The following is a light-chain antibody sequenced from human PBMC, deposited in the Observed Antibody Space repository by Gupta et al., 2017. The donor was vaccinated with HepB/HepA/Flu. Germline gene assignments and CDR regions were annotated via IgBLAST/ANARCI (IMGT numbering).Light chain of an antibody. V-gene: IGKV3-11*01. CDR1: QSVGSY. CDR2: DAS. CDR3: QHRSNWPPT. Sequence: EIVLTQSPATLSLSPGERATLSCRASQSVGSYLAWYQHKPGQVPRLLMYDASLRAIGIPARFSGSGSRTDFTLTISSLEPEDFAVYYCQHRSNWPPTFGQGTKVEFK. J-gene: IGKJ1*01.